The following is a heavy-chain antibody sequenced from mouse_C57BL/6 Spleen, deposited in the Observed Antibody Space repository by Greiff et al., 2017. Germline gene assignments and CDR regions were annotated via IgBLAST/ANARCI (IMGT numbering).Heavy chain of an antibody. Sequence: VQLQQSGPELVKPGASVKISCKASGYAFSSSWMNWVKQRPGKGLEWIGRIYPGDGDTNYNGKFKGKATLTADKSSSTAYMQLSSLTSEDSAVYFCARFGYDYDVGYFDYWGQGTTLTISS. V-gene: IGHV1-82*01. D-gene: IGHD2-4*01. CDR1: GYAFSSSW. J-gene: IGHJ2*01. CDR2: IYPGDGDT. CDR3: ARFGYDYDVGYFDY.